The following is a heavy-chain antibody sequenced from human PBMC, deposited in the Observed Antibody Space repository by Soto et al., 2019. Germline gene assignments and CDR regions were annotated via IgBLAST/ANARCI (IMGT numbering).Heavy chain of an antibody. J-gene: IGHJ3*02. V-gene: IGHV3-30-3*01. CDR2: ISFDGSNK. D-gene: IGHD3-10*01. Sequence: PGGSLRLSCAASGFSFSSYWMSWVRQAPGKGLEWVAVISFDGSNKYYADSVKGRFTISRDNSKNTLYLQMNSLRAEDTAMYYCARAGSGHDAFDIWGQGTMVTVSS. CDR1: GFSFSSYW. CDR3: ARAGSGHDAFDI.